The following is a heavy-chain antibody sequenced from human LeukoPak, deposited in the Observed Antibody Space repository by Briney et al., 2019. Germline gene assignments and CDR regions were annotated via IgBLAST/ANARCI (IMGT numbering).Heavy chain of an antibody. J-gene: IGHJ6*02. CDR3: ARDLRATSYYYYGMDV. CDR1: GGSISSSSYY. CDR2: IYYSGST. V-gene: IGHV4-39*02. Sequence: KTSETLSLTCTVSGGSISSSSYYWGWIRQPPGKGLEWIGSIYYSGSTYYNPSLKSRVTISVDTSKNQFSLKLSSVTAADTAVYYCARDLRATSYYYYGMDVWGQGTTVTVSS. D-gene: IGHD2-2*01.